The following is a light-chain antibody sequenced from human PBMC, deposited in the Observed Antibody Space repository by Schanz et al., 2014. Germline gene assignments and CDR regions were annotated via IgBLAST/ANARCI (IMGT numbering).Light chain of an antibody. CDR3: QQFDNAVS. Sequence: EIVLTQSPGTLSLSPGERATLSCRASQSVYANFLAWYQQKPGQAPRLLIYAASNRATGIPARFSGSGSGTDFTLTISRLEPEDFAVYYCQQFDNAVSFGGGTKVEIK. J-gene: IGKJ4*01. CDR1: QSVYANF. CDR2: AAS. V-gene: IGKV3-20*01.